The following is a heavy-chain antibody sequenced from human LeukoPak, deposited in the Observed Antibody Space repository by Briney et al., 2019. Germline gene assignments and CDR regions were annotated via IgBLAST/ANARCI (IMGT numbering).Heavy chain of an antibody. CDR1: GGSFSGYY. D-gene: IGHD3-22*01. J-gene: IGHJ4*02. CDR2: INHSGST. Sequence: PSETLSLTCAVYGGSFSGYYWSGIRQPPGKGLEWIGEINHSGSTNYNPSLKSRVTISVDTSKNQFSLKLSSVTAADTAVYYCARTPYDSSGYYDDFDYWGQGTLVTVSS. V-gene: IGHV4-34*01. CDR3: ARTPYDSSGYYDDFDY.